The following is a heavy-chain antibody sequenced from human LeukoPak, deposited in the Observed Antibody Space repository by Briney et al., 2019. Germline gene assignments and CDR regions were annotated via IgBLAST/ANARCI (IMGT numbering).Heavy chain of an antibody. CDR1: GFTFSGSA. V-gene: IGHV3-73*01. CDR3: TRRGYYYMDV. J-gene: IGHJ6*03. Sequence: GGSLRLSCAASGFTFSGSAMHWVRQASGKGLEWVGRIRSKANSYATAYAASVKGRFTISRDDSKNTAHLQMNSLKTEDTAVYYCTRRGYYYMDVWGKGTTVTVSS. CDR2: IRSKANSYAT.